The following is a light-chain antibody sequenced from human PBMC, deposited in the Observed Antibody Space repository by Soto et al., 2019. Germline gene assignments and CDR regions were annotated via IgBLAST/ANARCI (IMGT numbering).Light chain of an antibody. Sequence: IVMTQSPLSLPVTPGEPASISCRCSQSLLHSNGYKYLDWYLQKPGQSPQLXXYLGSNRASGVPDRFSGSASGTDVTLTISRLEPEDGAVYYCQQYDSSTRTFGQGTKVDIK. CDR2: LGS. CDR3: QQYDSSTRT. CDR1: QSLLHSNGYKY. V-gene: IGKV2-28*01. J-gene: IGKJ1*01.